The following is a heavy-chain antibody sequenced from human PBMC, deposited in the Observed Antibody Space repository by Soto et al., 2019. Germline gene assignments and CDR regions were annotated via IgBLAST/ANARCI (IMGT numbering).Heavy chain of an antibody. J-gene: IGHJ6*02. D-gene: IGHD1-26*01. CDR2: ISAYNGNT. CDR1: GYTFTSYG. CDR3: ARGPPWDADPYYYCYYGMDV. V-gene: IGHV1-18*01. Sequence: ASVKVSCKASGYTFTSYGISWVRQAPGQGLEWMGWISAYNGNTNYAQKLQGRVTMTTDTSTSTAYMELRSLRSDDTAVYYCARGPPWDADPYYYCYYGMDVWGQGTTVTVSS.